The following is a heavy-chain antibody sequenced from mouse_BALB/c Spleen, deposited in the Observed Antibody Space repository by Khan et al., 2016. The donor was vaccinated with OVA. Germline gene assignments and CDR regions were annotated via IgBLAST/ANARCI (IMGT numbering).Heavy chain of an antibody. CDR1: GFNIKDTY. CDR2: IAPANGNP. D-gene: IGHD2-3*01. V-gene: IGHV14-3*02. CDR3: ARPSYDPRDFEV. J-gene: IGHJ1*01. Sequence: EVQLQQSGAELVKPGASVKLSCTASGFNIKDTYLHWVKQRPEQGLEWIGRIAPANGNPQYDPKFQGKAAITSDTSSNTSYLQINSLTSEDTAVYYCARPSYDPRDFEVWGAGTTVTVSS.